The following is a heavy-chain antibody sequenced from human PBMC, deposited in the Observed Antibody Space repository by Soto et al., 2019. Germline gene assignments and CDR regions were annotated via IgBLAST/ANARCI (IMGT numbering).Heavy chain of an antibody. CDR2: IYYSGST. CDR1: GGSVSSGSYY. V-gene: IGHV4-61*01. CDR3: ARSPHAHYYDSSGYYYHFAY. J-gene: IGHJ4*02. Sequence: PSETLSLTCTVSGGSVSSGSYYWSWIRQPPGKGLEWIGYIYYSGSTNYNPSLKSRVTISVDTSKNQFSLKLSSVTAADTTVYYCARSPHAHYYDSSGYYYHFAYWGQGTLVTVSS. D-gene: IGHD3-22*01.